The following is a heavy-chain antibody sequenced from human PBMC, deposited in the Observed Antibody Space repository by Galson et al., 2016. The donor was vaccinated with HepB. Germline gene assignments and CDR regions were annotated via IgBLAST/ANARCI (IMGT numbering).Heavy chain of an antibody. CDR2: INPSGGST. J-gene: IGHJ4*02. CDR1: GYTFTSYY. Sequence: SVKVSCKASGYTFTSYYVHWVRRAPGQGLEWMGMINPSGGSTTYAQKFQDRVTLTRDTSTSTVYMQLSSLKSGDTAMYYCARDNTGWYEGDYWGQGTLVTVS. CDR3: ARDNTGWYEGDY. D-gene: IGHD6-19*01. V-gene: IGHV1-46*01.